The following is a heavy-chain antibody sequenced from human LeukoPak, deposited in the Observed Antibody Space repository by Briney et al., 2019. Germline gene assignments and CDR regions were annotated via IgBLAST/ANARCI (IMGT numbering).Heavy chain of an antibody. D-gene: IGHD5/OR15-5a*01. Sequence: GGSLRLSCEDSGFTVSSNYMSWVRQAPGKGLEWVSVIYSVCTTYYAASVKGRFTISRDTSKNTVFLQMNSLRAEDTAVYYCARLESTEGTLYWGQGTLVTVSS. V-gene: IGHV3-66*02. J-gene: IGHJ4*02. CDR2: IYSVCTT. CDR1: GFTVSSNY. CDR3: ARLESTEGTLY.